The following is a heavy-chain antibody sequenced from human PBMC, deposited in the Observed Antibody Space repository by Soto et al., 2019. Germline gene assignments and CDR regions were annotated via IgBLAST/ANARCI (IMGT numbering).Heavy chain of an antibody. CDR3: ARDAGIVGAYYFDH. V-gene: IGHV4-59*01. Sequence: SETLSLTCSVSGDSISSYYWNWIRQPPGKGLEWIGYVYFSGNTKYNTSLESRAKISVDTSRNQFSLRLTSVTAADTAVYYCARDAGIVGAYYFDHWGQGILVTVSS. CDR1: GDSISSYY. D-gene: IGHD1-26*01. J-gene: IGHJ4*02. CDR2: VYFSGNT.